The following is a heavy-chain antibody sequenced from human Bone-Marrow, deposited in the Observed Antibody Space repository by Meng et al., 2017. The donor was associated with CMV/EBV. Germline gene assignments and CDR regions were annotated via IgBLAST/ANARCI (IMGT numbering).Heavy chain of an antibody. V-gene: IGHV5-51*01. CDR1: GYSFTSYW. CDR3: ARLPGWSLYYFYY. CDR2: IYPGDSDT. J-gene: IGHJ4*02. Sequence: GESLKIFCKGSGYSFTSYWIGWVRQMPGKGLEWMGFIYPGDSDTRYCPSFQGQVTISPDKSISTAYLQWSSLKASDTAMYYCARLPGWSLYYFYYWGQGTLVTFSS. D-gene: IGHD2-15*01.